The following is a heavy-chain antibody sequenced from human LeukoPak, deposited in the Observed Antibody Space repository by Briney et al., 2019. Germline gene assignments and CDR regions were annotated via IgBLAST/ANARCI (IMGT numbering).Heavy chain of an antibody. CDR2: MNPNSGNT. Sequence: GASVKVSCKASGYTFTSYDINWVRQATGQGLEWMGWMNPNSGNTGYAQKFQGRVTMTRNTSISTAYMELSSLRSEDTAVYYCARGPLAARRRYYYYYMDVWGKGTTVAVSS. CDR3: ARGPLAARRRYYYYYMDV. J-gene: IGHJ6*03. D-gene: IGHD6-6*01. CDR1: GYTFTSYD. V-gene: IGHV1-8*01.